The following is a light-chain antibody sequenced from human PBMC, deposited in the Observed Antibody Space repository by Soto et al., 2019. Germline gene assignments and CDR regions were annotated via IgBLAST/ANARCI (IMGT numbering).Light chain of an antibody. CDR1: SGSVSTSYY. CDR2: STN. Sequence: QTVVTQEPSFSVSPGGTVTLTCGLSSGSVSTSYYPSWYQQTPGQAPRTLIYSTNTRSSGVPDRFSGSILGNKAALTITGAQADDESDYYCVLYMGSHWVFGGGTKLTVL. CDR3: VLYMGSHWV. J-gene: IGLJ3*02. V-gene: IGLV8-61*01.